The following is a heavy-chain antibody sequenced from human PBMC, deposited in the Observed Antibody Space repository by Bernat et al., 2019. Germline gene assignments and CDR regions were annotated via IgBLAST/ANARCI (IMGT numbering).Heavy chain of an antibody. CDR3: ARAIPSSLINY. CDR2: ISPDSRFI. D-gene: IGHD2-2*02. J-gene: IGHJ4*02. Sequence: EVQLVESGGGLVKAGGSLRLSCAASGFTFDTYTMIWVRRAPGKGLEWVSSISPDSRFIFYADSVEGRVTISRDNTKNSLYLQMSSLRAEDTAVYYCARAIPSSLINYWGQGTLVTVSS. V-gene: IGHV3-21*01. CDR1: GFTFDTYT.